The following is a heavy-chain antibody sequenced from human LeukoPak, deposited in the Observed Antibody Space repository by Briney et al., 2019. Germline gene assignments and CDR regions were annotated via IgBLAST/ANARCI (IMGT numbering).Heavy chain of an antibody. CDR1: GFTFTSYG. D-gene: IGHD2-2*01. V-gene: IGHV3-30*02. CDR3: AKDRAPLCSSTTRYFFDY. CDR2: IRVDGSNK. Sequence: GGSLRLSCAVFGFTFTSYGMHWVRQAPGKGLEWVAFIRVDGSNKYYADSVKGRFTISRDNSKNTLYLQMNSLRAEDTAVYYCAKDRAPLCSSTTRYFFDYWGQGTLVTVSS. J-gene: IGHJ4*02.